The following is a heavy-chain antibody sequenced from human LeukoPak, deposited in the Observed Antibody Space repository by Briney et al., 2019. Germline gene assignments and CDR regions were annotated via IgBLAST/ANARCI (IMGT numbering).Heavy chain of an antibody. CDR3: ASSIAVAGTGDY. CDR1: GFTFSSYA. J-gene: IGHJ4*02. D-gene: IGHD6-19*01. V-gene: IGHV3-30-3*01. Sequence: GGSLRLSCAASGFTFSSYAMHWVRQAPGKGLEWVAVMSYDGSNKYYADSVKGRFTISRDNSKNTLYLQMNSLRAEDTAVYYCASSIAVAGTGDYWGQGTLVTVSS. CDR2: MSYDGSNK.